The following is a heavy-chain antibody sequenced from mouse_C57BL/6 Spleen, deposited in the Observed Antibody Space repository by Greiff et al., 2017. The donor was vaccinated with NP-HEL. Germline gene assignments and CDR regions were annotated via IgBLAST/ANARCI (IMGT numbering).Heavy chain of an antibody. CDR2: INPSNGGT. V-gene: IGHV1-53*01. CDR1: GYTFTSYW. Sequence: QVQLQQPGTELVKPGASVKLSCKASGYTFTSYWMHWVKQRPGQGLEWIGNINPSNGGTNYNEKFKSKATLTVDKSSSTAYMQLSSLTSEESAVYYCAREGGYDSNYGWFAYWGQGTLVTVSA. D-gene: IGHD2-5*01. J-gene: IGHJ3*01. CDR3: AREGGYDSNYGWFAY.